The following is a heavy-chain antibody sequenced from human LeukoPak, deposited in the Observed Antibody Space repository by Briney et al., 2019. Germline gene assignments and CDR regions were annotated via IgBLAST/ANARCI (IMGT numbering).Heavy chain of an antibody. D-gene: IGHD6-13*01. CDR3: VRAPRDSSTMLDY. CDR1: GYTLTELS. CDR2: INPNDGST. J-gene: IGHJ4*02. V-gene: IGHV1-46*01. Sequence: ASVKVSCKVSGYTLTELSMHWVRQAPGQGLEWVALINPNDGSTTYAHKFQGRVTMTRDTSTSTVYMDLSRLTSEDRAVYYCVRAPRDSSTMLDYWGQGTLVTVSS.